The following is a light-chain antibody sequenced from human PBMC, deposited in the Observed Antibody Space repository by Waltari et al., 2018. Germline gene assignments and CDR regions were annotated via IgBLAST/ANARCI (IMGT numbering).Light chain of an antibody. J-gene: IGKJ1*01. Sequence: EPVMTQSPATLFVSPGERATLSCRASQSVSRNLAWYQQKPGQAPRLLIDDASTRATGIPARFSGSGSDIEFTLTISSLQSEDSAVYYCYQYNNWRPWTFGQGTKVEIK. V-gene: IGKV3-15*01. CDR3: YQYNNWRPWT. CDR2: DAS. CDR1: QSVSRN.